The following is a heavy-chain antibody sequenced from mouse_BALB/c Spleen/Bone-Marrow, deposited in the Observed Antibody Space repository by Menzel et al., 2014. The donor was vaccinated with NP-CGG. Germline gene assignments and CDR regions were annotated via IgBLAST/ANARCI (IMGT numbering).Heavy chain of an antibody. CDR3: EKVRTGFAY. CDR2: IYPGDGET. Sequence: QVHVKQSGAELVRPGSSVKISCKASGYAFSSYWMTWVKQRPGQGLEWIGQIYPGDGETNYNGKFKGKATLTADKSSSTAYMRLSGLTSEDSAVYFCEKVRTGFAYWGQGTLVTVSA. V-gene: IGHV1-80*01. J-gene: IGHJ3*01. D-gene: IGHD2-2*01. CDR1: GYAFSSYW.